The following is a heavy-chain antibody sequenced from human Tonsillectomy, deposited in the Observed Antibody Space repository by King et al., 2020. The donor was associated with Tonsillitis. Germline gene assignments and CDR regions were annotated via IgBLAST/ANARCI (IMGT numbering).Heavy chain of an antibody. CDR2: IKNKTDGGTK. Sequence: VQLVESGGGLVKPGGALRLSCAASGFTFSNAWMNWVRQAPGKGLEWGCRIKNKTDGGTKDYAAPLKGRFTTSRDDSKNTLYLQMNSLKTEDTAVYYCTTDSQGWFGEFDYWGQGTLVTVSS. J-gene: IGHJ4*02. CDR1: GFTFSNAW. D-gene: IGHD3-10*01. CDR3: TTDSQGWFGEFDY. V-gene: IGHV3-15*07.